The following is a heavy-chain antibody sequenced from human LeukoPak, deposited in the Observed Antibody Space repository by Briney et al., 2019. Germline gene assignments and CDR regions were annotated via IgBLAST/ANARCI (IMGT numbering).Heavy chain of an antibody. J-gene: IGHJ4*02. CDR1: GFTFSSYA. V-gene: IGHV3-23*01. D-gene: IGHD6-13*01. CDR2: ISISGGTT. CDR3: AKDWSAAGTGYYFDY. Sequence: GGSLRLSCAASGFTFSSYAMHWVRQAPGEGLEWVSEISISGGTTYYADSVKGRFTISRDNSKNTLYLQMNSLRAEDTAVYYCAKDWSAAGTGYYFDYWGQGTLVTVSS.